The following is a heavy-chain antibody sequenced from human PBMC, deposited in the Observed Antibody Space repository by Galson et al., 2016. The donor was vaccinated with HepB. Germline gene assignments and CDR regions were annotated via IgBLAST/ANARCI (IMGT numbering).Heavy chain of an antibody. Sequence: SLRLSCAASGFPLSDYPMHWVRQAPGKGLEWVAVISYDGSNTYYADSVKGRFTISRDISKKTVHLQMNSLRAEDTAVYYCARPRYTSSSFLSPRLDYWGQGALVTVSS. CDR3: ARPRYTSSSFLSPRLDY. D-gene: IGHD6-6*01. CDR2: ISYDGSNT. V-gene: IGHV3-30-3*01. J-gene: IGHJ4*02. CDR1: GFPLSDYP.